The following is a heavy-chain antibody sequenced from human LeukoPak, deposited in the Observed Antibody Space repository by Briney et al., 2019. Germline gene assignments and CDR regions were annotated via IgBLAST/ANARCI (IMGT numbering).Heavy chain of an antibody. D-gene: IGHD5-12*01. Sequence: GGSLRLSCAASGFTLSTYGMNWVRQAPGKGLEWVSGVSPSGDITYYADSVKGRFTISRDNSKSTVYLQMNNVRAEDTAVYYCAKDGAWLRFDDWGQGTLVTVSS. V-gene: IGHV3-23*01. J-gene: IGHJ4*02. CDR1: GFTLSTYG. CDR2: VSPSGDIT. CDR3: AKDGAWLRFDD.